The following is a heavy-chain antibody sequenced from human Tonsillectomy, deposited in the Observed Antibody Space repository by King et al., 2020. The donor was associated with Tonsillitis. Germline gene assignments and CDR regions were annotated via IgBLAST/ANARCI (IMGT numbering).Heavy chain of an antibody. V-gene: IGHV3-49*04. CDR3: TREPHCSSTSCYDNWFDP. J-gene: IGHJ5*02. D-gene: IGHD2-2*01. Sequence: QLVESGGGLVQPGRSLRLSCTASGFTLGDYAMNGVRQAPGKGLAWLGFIISKAYGGTTEHAASVKGRFTISRDDSKSIAYLQMNSLKTEDTAVYYCTREPHCSSTSCYDNWFDPWGQGTLVTVPS. CDR2: IISKAYGGTT. CDR1: GFTLGDYA.